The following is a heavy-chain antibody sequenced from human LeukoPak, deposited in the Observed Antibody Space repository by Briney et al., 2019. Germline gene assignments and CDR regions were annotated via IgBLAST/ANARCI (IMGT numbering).Heavy chain of an antibody. CDR2: FLYSGTT. CDR1: NGSVKNYY. D-gene: IGHD1-26*01. V-gene: IGHV4-59*02. Sequence: SETLSLTCSVSNGSVKNYYWTWIRQPPGQGLEWIGNFLYSGTTTYRASLDSRLIISVDNSKNTVSLRLFSVTAADTAVYYCATLVYSGSRYHFDTWGQGTLVTVSS. CDR3: ATLVYSGSRYHFDT. J-gene: IGHJ4*02.